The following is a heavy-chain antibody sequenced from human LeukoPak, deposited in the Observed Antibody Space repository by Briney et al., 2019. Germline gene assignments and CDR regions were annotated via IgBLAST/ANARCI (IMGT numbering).Heavy chain of an antibody. J-gene: IGHJ4*02. Sequence: AASVKVSCKASGGTFSSYAISWVRQAPGQGLEWMGGIIPIFGTANYAQKFQGRVTITADESTSTAYMELSSLRSEDTAVYYCARTDCSGGSCHFDYWGQGTLVTVSS. V-gene: IGHV1-69*13. CDR3: ARTDCSGGSCHFDY. D-gene: IGHD2-15*01. CDR1: GGTFSSYA. CDR2: IIPIFGTA.